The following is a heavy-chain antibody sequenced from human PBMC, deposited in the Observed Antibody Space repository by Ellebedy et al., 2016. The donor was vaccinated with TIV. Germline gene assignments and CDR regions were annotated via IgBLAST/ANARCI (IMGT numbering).Heavy chain of an antibody. J-gene: IGHJ2*01. CDR2: LYPGGRS. D-gene: IGHD3-9*01. CDR3: ARGTLTGRYPNWYFDL. CDR1: GDSLNDHY. Sequence: MPSETLSLTCTVSGDSLNDHYWNWIRQPAGQGLEWIGRLYPGGRSDYNPSHKSRVTMSVDTSKNQVSLKLTSVTAADTAVYYCARGTLTGRYPNWYFDLWGRGTLVTVSS. V-gene: IGHV4-4*07.